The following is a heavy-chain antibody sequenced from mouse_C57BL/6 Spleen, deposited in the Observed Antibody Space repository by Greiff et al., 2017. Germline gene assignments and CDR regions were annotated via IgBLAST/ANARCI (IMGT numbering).Heavy chain of an antibody. CDR3: ARRRLRFYAMDY. CDR1: GYTFTDYN. V-gene: IGHV1-22*01. D-gene: IGHD1-1*01. Sequence: EVQRVESGPELVKPGASVKMSCKASGYTFTDYNMHWVKQSHGKSLEWIGYINPNNGGTSYNQKFKGKATLTVNKSSSTAYMELRSLTSEDSAVYYCARRRLRFYAMDYWGQGTSVTVSS. CDR2: INPNNGGT. J-gene: IGHJ4*01.